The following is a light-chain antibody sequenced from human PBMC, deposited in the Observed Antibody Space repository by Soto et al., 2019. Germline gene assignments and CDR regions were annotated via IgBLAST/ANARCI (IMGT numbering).Light chain of an antibody. V-gene: IGKV3-15*01. J-gene: IGKJ1*01. CDR1: QSVSSSY. CDR3: QQYHIWPPWT. CDR2: GAS. Sequence: EIVMTQSPATLSVSPGERATLSCRASQSVSSSYLAWYQQKPGQAPRLLMYGASTRADGIPARFTGSGSGTEFTLTISSLQSEDFAVYYCQQYHIWPPWTSGQGTKVDIK.